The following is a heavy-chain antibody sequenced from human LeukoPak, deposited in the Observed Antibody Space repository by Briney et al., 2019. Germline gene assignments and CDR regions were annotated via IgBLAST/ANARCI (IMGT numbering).Heavy chain of an antibody. D-gene: IGHD6-19*01. V-gene: IGHV4-59*01. J-gene: IGHJ4*02. CDR3: ARERGRSGKTFDY. CDR2: IYYSGST. Sequence: SETLSLTCTVSGGSISSYYWSWIRQPPGKGLEWIGYIYYSGSTNYNPSLKSRVTISVDTSKNQFSLKLSSVTAADTAVYYCARERGRSGKTFDYWGQGTLVTVSS. CDR1: GGSISSYY.